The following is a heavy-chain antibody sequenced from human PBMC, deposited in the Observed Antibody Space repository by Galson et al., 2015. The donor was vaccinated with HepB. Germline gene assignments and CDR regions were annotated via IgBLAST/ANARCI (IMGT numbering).Heavy chain of an antibody. J-gene: IGHJ6*02. D-gene: IGHD2-2*02. Sequence: SLRLSCAASGFTFSSYSMNWVRQAPGKGLEWVSSISSSSSYIYYADSVKGRFTISRDNAKNSLYLQMNSLRAEDTAVYYCARCSCYNYYYGMDVWGQGTTVTVSS. CDR3: ARCSCYNYYYGMDV. CDR2: ISSSSSYI. V-gene: IGHV3-21*01. CDR1: GFTFSSYS.